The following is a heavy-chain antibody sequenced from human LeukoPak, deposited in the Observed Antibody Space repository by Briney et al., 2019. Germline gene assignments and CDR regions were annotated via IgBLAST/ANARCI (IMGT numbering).Heavy chain of an antibody. Sequence: GGSLRLSCAASGFTFSSYAMHWVRQAPGKGLEWVAVISYDGSNKYYADSEKGRFTISRDSSKNTLYLQMNSLRAEDTAVYYCAREAEYQLLLFDYWGQGTLVTVSS. CDR3: AREAEYQLLLFDY. V-gene: IGHV3-30*01. J-gene: IGHJ4*02. D-gene: IGHD2-2*01. CDR1: GFTFSSYA. CDR2: ISYDGSNK.